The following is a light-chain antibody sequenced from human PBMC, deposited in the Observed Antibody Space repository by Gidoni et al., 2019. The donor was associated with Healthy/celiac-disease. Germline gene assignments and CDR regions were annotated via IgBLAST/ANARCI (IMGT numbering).Light chain of an antibody. V-gene: IGKV4-1*01. J-gene: IGKJ2*01. CDR1: QSVLYSSNNKNY. Sequence: DIVMTQSPDSLAVSLGERATINCKSSQSVLYSSNNKNYLAWYQQKPGQPPKLLIYWASTRESGVPDRFSCSGSGTDFTLTISSLQAEDVAVYYCQQYYSTPRXFXQGTKLEIK. CDR3: QQYYSTPRX. CDR2: WAS.